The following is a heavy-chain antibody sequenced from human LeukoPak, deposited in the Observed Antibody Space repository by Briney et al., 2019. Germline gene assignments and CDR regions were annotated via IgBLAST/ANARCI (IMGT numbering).Heavy chain of an antibody. CDR3: ATNTAMVWAFDI. Sequence: SETLSLTCAVHGGSFSGYYWSWIRQPPGKGLEWIGEINHSGSTNYNPSLKSRVTISVDTSKNQFSLKLSSVTAADTAVYYCATNTAMVWAFDIWGQGTMVTVSS. D-gene: IGHD5-18*01. V-gene: IGHV4-34*01. CDR1: GGSFSGYY. CDR2: INHSGST. J-gene: IGHJ3*02.